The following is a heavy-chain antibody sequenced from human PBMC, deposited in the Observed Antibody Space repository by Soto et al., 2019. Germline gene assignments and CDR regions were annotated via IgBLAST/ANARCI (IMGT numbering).Heavy chain of an antibody. V-gene: IGHV4-34*01. CDR1: GGSFSGYY. D-gene: IGHD5-12*01. J-gene: IGHJ3*02. CDR2: INHSGST. CDR3: ARESYSGYVKDAFDI. Sequence: SETLSLTCAVYGGSFSGYYWSWIRQPPGKGLEWIGEINHSGSTNYNPSLKSRVTISVDTSKNQFSLKLSSVTAADTAVYYCARESYSGYVKDAFDIWGQGTMVTVSS.